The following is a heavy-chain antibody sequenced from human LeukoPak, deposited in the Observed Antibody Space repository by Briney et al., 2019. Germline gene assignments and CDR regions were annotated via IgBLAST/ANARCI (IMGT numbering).Heavy chain of an antibody. Sequence: PGGSLRLSCAASGFTFSSYSMNWVRQAPGKGLEWVSSISSSSSYIYYADSVKGRFTISRDNAKNSLYLQMNSLRAEDTAVYYCARDLKVVTAIPDAFDIWGQGTMVTVSS. CDR1: GFTFSSYS. D-gene: IGHD2-21*02. J-gene: IGHJ3*02. CDR2: ISSSSSYI. CDR3: ARDLKVVTAIPDAFDI. V-gene: IGHV3-21*01.